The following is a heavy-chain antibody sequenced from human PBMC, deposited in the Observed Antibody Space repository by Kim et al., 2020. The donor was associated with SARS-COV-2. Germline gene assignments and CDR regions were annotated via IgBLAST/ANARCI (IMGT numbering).Heavy chain of an antibody. J-gene: IGHJ5*02. D-gene: IGHD3-22*01. CDR3: ARDYDASSGYSDWFDP. Sequence: VKVRFTISRDNAKNSLYLQMDSRRAEDTAVYYCARDYDASSGYSDWFDPWGQGTLVTVSS. V-gene: IGHV3-11*01.